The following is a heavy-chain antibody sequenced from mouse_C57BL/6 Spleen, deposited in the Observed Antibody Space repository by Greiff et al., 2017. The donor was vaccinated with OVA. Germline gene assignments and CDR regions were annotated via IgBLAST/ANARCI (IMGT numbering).Heavy chain of an antibody. V-gene: IGHV2-6-1*01. CDR1: GFSLTSYG. CDR2: IWRAGST. J-gene: IGHJ1*03. CDR3: ARHEGTGWYFDV. Sequence: QVQLKESGPGLVAPSQSLSITCTVSGFSLTSYGVHWVSQPPGKGLEWLVVIWRAGSTTYNSALKSGLSISKDNTKSQVFLKMNSLQTDDTAMYYCARHEGTGWYFDVWGTGTTVTVSS. D-gene: IGHD3-3*01.